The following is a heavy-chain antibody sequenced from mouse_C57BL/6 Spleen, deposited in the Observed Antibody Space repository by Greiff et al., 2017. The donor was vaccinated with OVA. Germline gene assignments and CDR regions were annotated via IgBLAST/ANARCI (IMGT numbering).Heavy chain of an antibody. D-gene: IGHD1-2*01. V-gene: IGHV14-1*01. CDR2: IDPEDGDT. J-gene: IGHJ3*01. Sequence: VQLQQSGAELVRPGASVKLSCTASGFNNKDYYMHWVKQRPEQGLEWIGRIDPEDGDTEYAPKFQGKATMTADTSSNTAYLQLSSLTSEDTAVYYCTRSYYGYSQFAYWGQGTLVTVSA. CDR1: GFNNKDYY. CDR3: TRSYYGYSQFAY.